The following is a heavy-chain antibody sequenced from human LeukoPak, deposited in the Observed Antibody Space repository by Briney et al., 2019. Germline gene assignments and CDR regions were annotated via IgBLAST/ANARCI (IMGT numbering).Heavy chain of an antibody. J-gene: IGHJ6*03. CDR3: AKNTISGGHYQYYMDV. Sequence: GGSLRLSCAASGFTFSSHNMNWVRQAPGKGLEWVSYISFSSSNIFYADSVKGRFTISRDNAKNSLYLQMNSLRAEDTAVYYCAKNTISGGHYQYYMDVWGKGTTVAVSS. V-gene: IGHV3-48*01. CDR1: GFTFSSHN. CDR2: ISFSSSNI. D-gene: IGHD3-16*02.